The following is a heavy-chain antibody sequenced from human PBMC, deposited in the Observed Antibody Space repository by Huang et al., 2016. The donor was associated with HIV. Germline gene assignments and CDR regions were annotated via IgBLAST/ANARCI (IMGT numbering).Heavy chain of an antibody. Sequence: QVQLVESGGGVVQPGRSLRLSCAAFGFTFRPYAIHWVRQAAGKGLWGVALISYDGSKKYFGDSVKGRFTISRDNSKNMLYLQMNSLRPDDSAMYYCVKDSPGVITIFGGDVWGQGTTVTVSS. CDR1: GFTFRPYA. CDR3: VKDSPGVITIFGGDV. CDR2: ISYDGSKK. D-gene: IGHD3-3*01. V-gene: IGHV3-30*18. J-gene: IGHJ6*02.